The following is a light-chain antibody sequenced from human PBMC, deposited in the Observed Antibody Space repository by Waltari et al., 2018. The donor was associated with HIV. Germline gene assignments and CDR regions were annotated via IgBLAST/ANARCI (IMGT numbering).Light chain of an antibody. V-gene: IGKV1-12*01. CDR1: QGISNW. Sequence: DIQMTQSASSVSASVGDRVNITCRASQGISNWLGWYQQRPGKAPKLLIFGASSLQSGVPARFSGSGSGTHFTLSILSLQPEDYATYFCQQANSFPLTFGGGTRVEIK. CDR2: GAS. J-gene: IGKJ4*01. CDR3: QQANSFPLT.